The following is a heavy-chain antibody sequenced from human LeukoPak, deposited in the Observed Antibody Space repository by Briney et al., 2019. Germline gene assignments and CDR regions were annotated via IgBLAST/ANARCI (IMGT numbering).Heavy chain of an antibody. V-gene: IGHV3-33*01. D-gene: IGHD6-19*01. Sequence: GGSLRLSCAASGFTFSSYGMHWVRQAPGKGLEWVAVIWYDGSNKYYADSVKGRFTISRDNSKNTLYLQMNSLSAEDTAVYYCARGPGYSSGWYVLSVDYWGQGTLVTVSS. CDR2: IWYDGSNK. CDR1: GFTFSSYG. CDR3: ARGPGYSSGWYVLSVDY. J-gene: IGHJ4*02.